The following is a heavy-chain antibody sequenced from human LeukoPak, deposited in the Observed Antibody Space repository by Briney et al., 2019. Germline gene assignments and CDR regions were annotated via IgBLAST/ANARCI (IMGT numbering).Heavy chain of an antibody. D-gene: IGHD6-13*01. V-gene: IGHV3-21*01. J-gene: IGHJ4*02. CDR3: VIAAAGRRGYFDY. CDR1: GFTFSSYS. CDR2: ISSSSSSHI. Sequence: PGGSLRLSCAASGFTFSSYSMNWVRQAPGKGLEWVSSISSSSSSHIYYADSVKGRFTISRDNAKNSLYLQMNSLRAEDTAVYYCVIAAAGRRGYFDYWGQGTLVTVSS.